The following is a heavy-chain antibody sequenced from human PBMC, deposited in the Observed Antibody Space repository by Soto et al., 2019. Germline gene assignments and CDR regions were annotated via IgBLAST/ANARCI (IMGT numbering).Heavy chain of an antibody. D-gene: IGHD6-19*01. CDR2: ISYDGSNK. CDR3: ASSPVVGGTGKAADY. V-gene: IGHV3-30-3*01. J-gene: IGHJ4*02. Sequence: QVQRVESGGGVVQPGRSLRLSCAASGFTLSSYAMHWVRQAPGKGLEWVAVISYDGSNKYYADSVKGRFTISRDNSKNTVYLQMNSLTAEDTAVDYCASSPVVGGTGKAADYWGQGSLVTVSS. CDR1: GFTLSSYA.